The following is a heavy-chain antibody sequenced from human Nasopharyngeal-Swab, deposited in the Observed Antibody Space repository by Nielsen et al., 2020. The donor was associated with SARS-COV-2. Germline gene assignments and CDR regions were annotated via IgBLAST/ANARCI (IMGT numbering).Heavy chain of an antibody. CDR3: ARAFWSGYYMSYNWFDL. Sequence: VRQMPGKGLEWMGIIYPGDSDTRYSPSFQGQVTISADKSISTAYLQWSSLKASDTAMYYCARAFWSGYYMSYNWFDLWGQGTLVTVSS. D-gene: IGHD3-3*01. V-gene: IGHV5-51*01. J-gene: IGHJ5*02. CDR2: IYPGDSDT.